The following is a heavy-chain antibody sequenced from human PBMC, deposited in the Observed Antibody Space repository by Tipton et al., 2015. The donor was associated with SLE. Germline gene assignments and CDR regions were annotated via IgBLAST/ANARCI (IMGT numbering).Heavy chain of an antibody. D-gene: IGHD3-22*01. CDR2: ISSSSSTI. V-gene: IGHV3-48*01. CDR1: GFTFSSYS. CDR3: AKNYYDSSGYPY. J-gene: IGHJ4*02. Sequence: PRLSCAASGFTFSSYSMNWVRQAPGKGLEWVSYISSSSSTIYYADSVKGRFTISRDNAKNSLYLQMNSLRAEDTAVYYCAKNYYDSSGYPYWGQGTLVTVSS.